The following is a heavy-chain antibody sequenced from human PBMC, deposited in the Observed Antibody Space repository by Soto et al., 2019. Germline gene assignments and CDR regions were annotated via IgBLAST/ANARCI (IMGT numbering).Heavy chain of an antibody. D-gene: IGHD3-22*01. J-gene: IGHJ5*02. CDR3: AVVDSTGNWFDP. V-gene: IGHV4-39*01. CDR1: GGSISSSDFY. Sequence: SETLSLTCTVSGGSISSSDFYWGWLRQPPGKGLDFIGSMYYSGTTYFNPSLKNRITISVDTSKNQFSLKLISVTAADTAVYYCAVVDSTGNWFDPWGQGALVTVSS. CDR2: MYYSGTT.